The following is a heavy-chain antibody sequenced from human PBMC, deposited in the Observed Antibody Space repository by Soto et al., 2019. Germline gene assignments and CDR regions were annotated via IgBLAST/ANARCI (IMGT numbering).Heavy chain of an antibody. CDR2: ISGSGGST. D-gene: IGHD3-10*01. CDR3: AKSGYLWFGEFEKYYFDY. V-gene: IGHV3-23*01. Sequence: GGSLRLSCAASGFTFSSYAMSWVRQAPGKGLEWVSAISGSGGSTYYADSVKGRFTISRDNSKNTLYLQMNSLRAEDTAVYYCAKSGYLWFGEFEKYYFDYWGQGTLVTVSS. J-gene: IGHJ4*02. CDR1: GFTFSSYA.